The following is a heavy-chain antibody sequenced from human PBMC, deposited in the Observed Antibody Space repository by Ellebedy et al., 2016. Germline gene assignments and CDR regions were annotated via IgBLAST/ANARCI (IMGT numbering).Heavy chain of an antibody. Sequence: GESLKISXSASGFTFSSYAMHWVRQAPGKGLEYVSAISSNGGSTYYADSVKGRFTISRDNSKNTLYLQMSSLRAEDTAVYYCASSWTGYHYYYYGMDVWGQGTTVTVSS. D-gene: IGHD3/OR15-3a*01. CDR2: ISSNGGST. J-gene: IGHJ6*02. V-gene: IGHV3-64D*06. CDR3: ASSWTGYHYYYYGMDV. CDR1: GFTFSSYA.